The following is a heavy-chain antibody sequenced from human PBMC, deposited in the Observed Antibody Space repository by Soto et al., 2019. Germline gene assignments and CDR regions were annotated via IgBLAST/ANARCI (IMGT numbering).Heavy chain of an antibody. CDR2: FYHSGNS. Sequence: PSETLSLTCRASGGSIRSYYWSWIWQSPEKGLEWIGYFYHSGNSNYNPSLKSRVTISVDTSKNQLSLSLRSVTAADTAVYFCARISSVDPYGYVNGGLDVWGQGTTVTVSS. J-gene: IGHJ6*02. V-gene: IGHV4-59*01. CDR1: GGSIRSYY. D-gene: IGHD5-18*01. CDR3: ARISSVDPYGYVNGGLDV.